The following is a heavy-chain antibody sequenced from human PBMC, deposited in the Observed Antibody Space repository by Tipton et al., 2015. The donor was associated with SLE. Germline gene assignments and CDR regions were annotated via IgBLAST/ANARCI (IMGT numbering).Heavy chain of an antibody. CDR3: ARELEGVGSQQLVN. D-gene: IGHD6-13*01. CDR1: GGSISSHY. Sequence: TLSLTCTVSGGSISSHYWSWIRQPPGKGLEWIGYIYYSGSTNYNPSLKSRVTISVDTSKNQFSLKLSSVTAADTAVYYCARELEGVGSQQLVNWGQGTLVTVSS. CDR2: IYYSGST. J-gene: IGHJ4*02. V-gene: IGHV4-59*11.